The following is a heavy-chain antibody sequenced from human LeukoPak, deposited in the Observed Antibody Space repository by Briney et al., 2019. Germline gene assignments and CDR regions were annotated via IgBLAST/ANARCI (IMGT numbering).Heavy chain of an antibody. V-gene: IGHV1-2*02. D-gene: IGHD6-13*01. CDR2: INPNSGGT. CDR1: GYTFTGYY. CDR3: ARVQGAAGEFDY. J-gene: IGHJ4*02. Sequence: ASVKVSCKASGYTFTGYYMHWVRQAPGRGLEWMGWINPNSGGTNYAQKFQGRVTMTRDTSVSTAYMELSRLRSDDTAVYYCARVQGAAGEFDYWGQGTLVTVSS.